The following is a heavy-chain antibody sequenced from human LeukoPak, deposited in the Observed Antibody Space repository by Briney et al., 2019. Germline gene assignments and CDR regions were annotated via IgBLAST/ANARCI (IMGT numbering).Heavy chain of an antibody. CDR3: AREDEGATDY. V-gene: IGHV4-59*01. CDR1: GGSISSYY. J-gene: IGHJ4*02. CDR2: IYYSGST. D-gene: IGHD1-26*01. Sequence: SETLSLTCTVSGGSISSYYWSWIRQPPGKGLEWIGYIYYSGSTNYNPSLKSRVTISVDTSKNQFSLKLSSVTAADTAVYYCAREDEGATDYWGQGTLVTVSS.